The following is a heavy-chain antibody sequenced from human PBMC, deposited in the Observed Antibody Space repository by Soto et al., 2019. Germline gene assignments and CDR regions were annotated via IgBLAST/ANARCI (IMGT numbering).Heavy chain of an antibody. D-gene: IGHD5-18*01. CDR1: EFTFSSYW. V-gene: IGHV3-74*01. J-gene: IGHJ4*02. CDR3: ASTVAGYSYGQD. Sequence: EVQLVESGGGLVQPGGSLRLSCTASEFTFSSYWMHWVRQVPGKGLVWVSRINNDGSSTSYADSVKGRFTISRDNANNTVSLQMNSLRPEDTAGYYCASTVAGYSYGQDWGQGTMVTVSS. CDR2: INNDGSST.